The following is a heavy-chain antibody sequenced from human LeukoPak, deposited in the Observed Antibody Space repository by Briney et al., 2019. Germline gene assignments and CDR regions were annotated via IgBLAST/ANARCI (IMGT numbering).Heavy chain of an antibody. D-gene: IGHD2-8*01. J-gene: IGHJ4*02. Sequence: GGSLRLSCSASGFNDSSNYMSWVRQAPGKGLEWVSVIYSGGSTYYADSVKGRFTISRDNSKNTLYLQMNNLRAEDTAVYYCARMRWVFYSWFDNWGQGTLVTVSS. V-gene: IGHV3-53*01. CDR3: ARMRWVFYSWFDN. CDR2: IYSGGST. CDR1: GFNDSSNY.